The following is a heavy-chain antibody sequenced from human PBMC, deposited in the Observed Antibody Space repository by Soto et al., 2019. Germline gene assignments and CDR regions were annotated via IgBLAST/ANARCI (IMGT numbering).Heavy chain of an antibody. V-gene: IGHV1-24*01. CDR2: FDPEDGET. CDR1: GYTLTELS. D-gene: IGHD2-21*02. CDR3: ATGSREHIVVVTAYWGFDY. J-gene: IGHJ4*02. Sequence: ASVKVSCKVSGYTLTELSMHWVRQAPGKGLEWMGGFDPEDGETIYAKKFQGRVTMTEDKSTDTAYMELSSLRSEDTAVYYCATGSREHIVVVTAYWGFDYWGQGTLVTVSS.